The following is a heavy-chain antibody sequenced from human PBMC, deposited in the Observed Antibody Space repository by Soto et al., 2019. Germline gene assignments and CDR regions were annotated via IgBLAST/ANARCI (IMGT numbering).Heavy chain of an antibody. Sequence: EVQLLESGGDLVQPGGSLRLSCAASGLTFSNYAMNWVRQAPGKGLEWVSVISGSGGSASYADPVKGRFTISRDNSKNTMYLQMNSLRDEDTATYYCVKEGSGWYSRGSFDFWGRGTMVTVSS. CDR2: ISGSGGSA. V-gene: IGHV3-23*01. CDR3: VKEGSGWYSRGSFDF. CDR1: GLTFSNYA. J-gene: IGHJ3*01. D-gene: IGHD6-19*01.